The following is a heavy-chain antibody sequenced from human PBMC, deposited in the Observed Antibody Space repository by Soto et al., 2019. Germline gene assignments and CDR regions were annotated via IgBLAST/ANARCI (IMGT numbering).Heavy chain of an antibody. V-gene: IGHV3-33*01. D-gene: IGHD3-22*01. CDR3: ARDRYGSSGRVPSNSYAIDV. Sequence: GSLRLSCAASGVTFSRYGMHWVRQAPGKRLEWVAVIWYDGSNKYYADSVKGRFTISRDNSKNTLYLQMHSLRAEDTAVYYCARDRYGSSGRVPSNSYAIDVGAPETTV. CDR2: IWYDGSNK. J-gene: IGHJ6*02. CDR1: GVTFSRYG.